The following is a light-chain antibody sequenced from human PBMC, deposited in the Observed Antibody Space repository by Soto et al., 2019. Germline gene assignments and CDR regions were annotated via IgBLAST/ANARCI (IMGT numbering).Light chain of an antibody. CDR2: TNN. J-gene: IGLJ1*01. CDR1: SSNIGSNT. V-gene: IGLV1-44*01. CDR3: AAWDDSFNGNV. Sequence: QSVLTQPPSASGTPGQRVTISCSGSSSNIGSNTVNWYQQLPGTAPKLLIHTNNQRPSGVPDRFSGSKSGTSASLAISGLQSEDEADYYCAAWDDSFNGNVFGTGTKLTVL.